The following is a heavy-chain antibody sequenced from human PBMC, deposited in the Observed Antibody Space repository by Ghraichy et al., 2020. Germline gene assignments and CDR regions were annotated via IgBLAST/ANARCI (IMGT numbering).Heavy chain of an antibody. D-gene: IGHD5-12*01. V-gene: IGHV3-23*01. J-gene: IGHJ4*02. Sequence: GGSLRLSCAASGFTFSSYAISWVRQALGKGLEWVSAISGSGGSPYYADSVKGRFTISRANSKNTLYLQMNSLRAEDTAVYYCAKDRSGYVEVLDYWGQGTLVTVSS. CDR3: AKDRSGYVEVLDY. CDR2: ISGSGGSP. CDR1: GFTFSSYA.